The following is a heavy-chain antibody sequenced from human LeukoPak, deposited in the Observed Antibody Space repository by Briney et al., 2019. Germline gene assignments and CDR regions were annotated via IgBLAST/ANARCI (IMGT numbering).Heavy chain of an antibody. CDR1: GYTFTGYY. CDR3: ARDLLGYCSSTSCQDLPPRH. D-gene: IGHD2-2*01. V-gene: IGHV1-2*02. CDR2: INPNSGGT. J-gene: IGHJ1*01. Sequence: GASVKVSCKASGYTFTGYYMHWVRQAPGQGLEWMGWINPNSGGTNYAQKFQGRVTMTRDTSISTAYMELSRLRSDDTAVYYCARDLLGYCSSTSCQDLPPRHWGQGTLVTVSS.